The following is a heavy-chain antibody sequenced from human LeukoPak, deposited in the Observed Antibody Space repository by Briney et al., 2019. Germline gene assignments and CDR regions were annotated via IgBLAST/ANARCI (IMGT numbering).Heavy chain of an antibody. CDR3: AKEGLLLRYYYDSSGYSRPPFDY. J-gene: IGHJ4*02. CDR1: GFTFSSYG. Sequence: PGRSLRLSCAASGFTFSSYGMHWVRQAPGKGLEWVAVISYDGSNKYYADSVKGRFTISRDNSKNTLYLQMNSLRAEDTAVYYCAKEGLLLRYYYDSSGYSRPPFDYWGQGTLVTVSS. D-gene: IGHD3-22*01. V-gene: IGHV3-30*18. CDR2: ISYDGSNK.